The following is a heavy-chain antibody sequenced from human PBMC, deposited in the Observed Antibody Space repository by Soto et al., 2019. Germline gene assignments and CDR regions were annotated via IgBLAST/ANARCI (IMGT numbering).Heavy chain of an antibody. CDR1: GGSFSGYY. D-gene: IGHD2-15*01. CDR3: ARAAPRYCIGVSCYTGRDY. V-gene: IGHV4-34*01. Sequence: QVQLQQWGAGLLKPSETLSLTCAVYGGSFSGYYWRWIRQPPGKGLEWIGEINHSASTTYNPSLKSRVTIAVYASKNQFSLKLSSVTAAATAVYCCARAAPRYCIGVSCYTGRDYLGQGTLVTAAS. CDR2: INHSAST. J-gene: IGHJ4*02.